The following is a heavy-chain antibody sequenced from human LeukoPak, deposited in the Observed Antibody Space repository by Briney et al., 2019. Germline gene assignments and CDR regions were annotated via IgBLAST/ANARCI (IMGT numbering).Heavy chain of an antibody. J-gene: IGHJ4*02. CDR1: GFIFSSHA. Sequence: GGSLRLSCVASGFIFSSHAMHWVRQAPGKGLEWVAVISYDGSNKYYADSVKGRFTISRDNSKNTLYLQMNSLRAEDTAVYYCARDAGSYFDYWGQGTLVTVSS. CDR3: ARDAGSYFDY. CDR2: ISYDGSNK. D-gene: IGHD3-10*01. V-gene: IGHV3-30*04.